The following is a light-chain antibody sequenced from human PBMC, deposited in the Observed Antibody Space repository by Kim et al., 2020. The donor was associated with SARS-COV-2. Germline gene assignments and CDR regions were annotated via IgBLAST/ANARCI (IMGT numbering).Light chain of an antibody. CDR3: QQYGSSPGT. CDR1: HSVSSSY. Sequence: FPGERATIPCRSSHSVSSSYLAWYQQKPGQAPRLLIYGASSRATGIPDRFSGSGSGTDFTLTISRLEPEDFAVYYCQQYGSSPGTFGQGTKVDIK. J-gene: IGKJ1*01. V-gene: IGKV3-20*01. CDR2: GAS.